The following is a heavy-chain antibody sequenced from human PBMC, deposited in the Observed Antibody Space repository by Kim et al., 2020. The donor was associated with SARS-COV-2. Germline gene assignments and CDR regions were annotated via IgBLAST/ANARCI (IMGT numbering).Heavy chain of an antibody. V-gene: IGHV3-21*01. Sequence: GGSLRLSCAASGFTFSDFRMNWVRQAPGKGLEWVATISSSSNFIYYADSLKGRFTISRDNAENSLYLQMNSLRAEDTAIYYCARDTVLYYFDLWGQGTLVPVS. D-gene: IGHD2-8*02. CDR3: ARDTVLYYFDL. CDR2: ISSSSNFI. CDR1: GFTFSDFR. J-gene: IGHJ4*02.